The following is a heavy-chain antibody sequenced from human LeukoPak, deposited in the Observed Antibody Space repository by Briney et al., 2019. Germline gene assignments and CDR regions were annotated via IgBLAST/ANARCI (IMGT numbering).Heavy chain of an antibody. CDR1: GGSISSYY. Sequence: KPSETLSLTCTVSGGSISSYYWSWIRQPPGKGLEWIGYIYYSGSTNYNPSLKSRVTISVDTSKNQFSLKLSSVTAADTAVYYCAGQWLVSHYFDYWGQGTLVTVSS. CDR3: AGQWLVSHYFDY. V-gene: IGHV4-59*08. D-gene: IGHD6-19*01. CDR2: IYYSGST. J-gene: IGHJ4*02.